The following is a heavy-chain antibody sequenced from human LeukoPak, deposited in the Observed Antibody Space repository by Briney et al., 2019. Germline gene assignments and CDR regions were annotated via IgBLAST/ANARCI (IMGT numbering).Heavy chain of an antibody. D-gene: IGHD2-21*02. V-gene: IGHV3-7*01. CDR2: IKQDGNEK. Sequence: SGGSLRLSCVASGFTFRSYWMSWVRRAPGKGLEWVASIKQDGNEKYNVDSVKGRFTISRDNAKKSLYLQMNSLRAEDTAVYYCTRGTYCGGDCSLYFFDHWGQGTLVTVSS. J-gene: IGHJ4*02. CDR1: GFTFRSYW. CDR3: TRGTYCGGDCSLYFFDH.